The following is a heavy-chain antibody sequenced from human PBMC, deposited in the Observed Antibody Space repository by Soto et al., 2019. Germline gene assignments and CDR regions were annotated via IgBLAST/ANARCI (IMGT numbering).Heavy chain of an antibody. J-gene: IGHJ5*02. V-gene: IGHV1-69*13. CDR2: IIPIFGTA. D-gene: IGHD6-13*01. Sequence: SVKVSCKASGGTFSSYAISWVRQAPGQGLEWMGGIIPIFGTANYAQKFQGRVTITADESTSTAYMELSSLRSEDTAVYYCARDRMAAGTNWFDPWGQGTLVTVSS. CDR3: ARDRMAAGTNWFDP. CDR1: GGTFSSYA.